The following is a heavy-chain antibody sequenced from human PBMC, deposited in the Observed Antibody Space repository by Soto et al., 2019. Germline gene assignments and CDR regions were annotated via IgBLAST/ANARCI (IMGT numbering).Heavy chain of an antibody. J-gene: IGHJ6*02. CDR1: GFTFSSYA. D-gene: IGHD3-3*01. CDR2: ISYDGSNK. Sequence: GSLRLSCAASGFTFSSYAMHWVRQAPGKGLEWVAVISYDGSNKYYADSVKGRFTISRDNSKNTLYLQMNSLRAEDTAVYYCARDAGYYDFWSGYSTHYYYYGMDVWGQGTTVTV. V-gene: IGHV3-30-3*01. CDR3: ARDAGYYDFWSGYSTHYYYYGMDV.